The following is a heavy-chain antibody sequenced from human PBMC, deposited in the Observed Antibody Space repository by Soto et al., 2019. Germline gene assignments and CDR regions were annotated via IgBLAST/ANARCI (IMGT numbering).Heavy chain of an antibody. CDR2: IRSRADAETT. V-gene: IGHV3-15*01. J-gene: IGHJ4*02. Sequence: EVPLVESGGGLVEPGGSLRLSFAASGFTFNNAWMSWVRQAPGKGLEWVGRIRSRADAETTHYAVPVKGRLTISRADSINTLPLQINSLKTEDAAVDYCTTGTTVAKYYFDFWGQGTLGTVSS. CDR1: GFTFNNAW. D-gene: IGHD1-1*01. CDR3: TTGTTVAKYYFDF.